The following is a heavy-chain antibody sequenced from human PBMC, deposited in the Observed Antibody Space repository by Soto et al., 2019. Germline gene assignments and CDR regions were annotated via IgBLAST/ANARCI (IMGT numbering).Heavy chain of an antibody. V-gene: IGHV1-69*13. Sequence: GASVKVSCKASGGTFSSYAISGVRQAPGQGLEWMGGIIPIFGTANYAQKFQGRVTITADESTSTAYMELSSLRSEDTAVYYCARDVIAAEESYYGMDVWGQGTTVTVSS. CDR2: IIPIFGTA. J-gene: IGHJ6*02. CDR3: ARDVIAAEESYYGMDV. D-gene: IGHD6-25*01. CDR1: GGTFSSYA.